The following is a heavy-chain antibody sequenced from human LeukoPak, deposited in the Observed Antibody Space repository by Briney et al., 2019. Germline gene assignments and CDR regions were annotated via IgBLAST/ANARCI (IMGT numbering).Heavy chain of an antibody. CDR1: GFTVSGNY. CDR2: IYSDDTT. V-gene: IGHV3-53*01. Sequence: GGSLRLSCAVSGFTVSGNYMSWIRQAPGKGLEWVSLIYSDDTTLYADSVKGRFTISRDISKNTLYLQMSSLRAEDTAVYYCAKGYSGYDTTFDYWGQGTLVTVSS. CDR3: AKGYSGYDTTFDY. D-gene: IGHD5-12*01. J-gene: IGHJ4*02.